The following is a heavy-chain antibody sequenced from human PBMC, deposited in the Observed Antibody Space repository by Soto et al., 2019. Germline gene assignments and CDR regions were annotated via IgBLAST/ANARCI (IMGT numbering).Heavy chain of an antibody. CDR3: AAAVAGTILFFQH. J-gene: IGHJ1*01. CDR1: GFTFDDYA. CDR2: IDWYSGSI. V-gene: IGHV3-9*01. D-gene: IGHD6-19*01. Sequence: PGGSLRLSCAASGFTFDDYAMHWVRQAPGKGLEWVSGIDWYSGSINYADSVKGRFTISRDNAYSSLYLQMTSLTADDTALYYCAAAVAGTILFFQHWGQGTLVTVSS.